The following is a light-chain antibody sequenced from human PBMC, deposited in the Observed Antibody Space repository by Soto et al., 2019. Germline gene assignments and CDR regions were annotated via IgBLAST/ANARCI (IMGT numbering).Light chain of an antibody. CDR3: QNYNMWPWT. CDR2: GAS. CDR1: QSVSSSY. V-gene: IGKV3D-15*01. Sequence: EIVLTQSPGTLSLSPGEGATLSCRASQSVSSSYLAWYQQKAGQAPRLLIYGASTRAPGIPARFSGSGSGTEFTLTISSLQSEDFAVYYCQNYNMWPWTFGQGTKVDIK. J-gene: IGKJ1*01.